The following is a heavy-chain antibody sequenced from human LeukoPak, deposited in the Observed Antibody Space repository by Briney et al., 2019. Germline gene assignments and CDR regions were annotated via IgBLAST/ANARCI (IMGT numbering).Heavy chain of an antibody. J-gene: IGHJ6*02. V-gene: IGHV4-59*01. Sequence: PSETLSLTCTVSGGSISSYYWSRIRQPPGKGLEWIGYIYYSGSTNYSPSLKSRVTISVDTSKNQFSLKLSSVTAADTAVYYCARDRSNQLDVWGQGTTVTVSS. D-gene: IGHD1-26*01. CDR3: ARDRSNQLDV. CDR2: IYYSGST. CDR1: GGSISSYY.